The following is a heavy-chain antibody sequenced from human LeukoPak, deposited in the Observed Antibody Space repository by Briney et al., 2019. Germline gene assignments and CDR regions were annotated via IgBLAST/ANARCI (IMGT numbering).Heavy chain of an antibody. CDR1: GDSFSGYY. D-gene: IGHD3-22*01. CDR2: INPTSGST. V-gene: IGHV4-34*01. J-gene: IGHJ5*02. Sequence: SETLSLTCAVSGDSFSGYYWSWIRQPPGKGLEWIGEINPTSGSTNYNPSLKSRVTISEDTSKNQFSLKLSTVTAADTAVYYCAREDYYDSSGYYYGWFDPWGQGTLVTVSS. CDR3: AREDYYDSSGYYYGWFDP.